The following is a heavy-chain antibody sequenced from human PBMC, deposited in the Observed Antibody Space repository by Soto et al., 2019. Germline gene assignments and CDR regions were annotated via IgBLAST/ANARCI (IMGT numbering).Heavy chain of an antibody. J-gene: IGHJ5*02. CDR3: ARGPDCSSTSCYPNWFDP. V-gene: IGHV1-18*04. Sequence: ASVKVSCKASCYTFTSYGISWVRQAPGQGLEWMGWISAYNGNTNYAQKLQGRVTMTTDTSTSTAYMELRSLRSDDTAVYYCARGPDCSSTSCYPNWFDPWGQGTLVTVSS. CDR1: CYTFTSYG. CDR2: ISAYNGNT. D-gene: IGHD2-2*01.